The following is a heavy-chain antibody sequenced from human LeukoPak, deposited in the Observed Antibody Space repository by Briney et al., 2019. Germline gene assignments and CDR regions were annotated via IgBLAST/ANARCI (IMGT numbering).Heavy chain of an antibody. CDR2: ISYDGSHK. D-gene: IGHD3-3*01. CDR1: GFTFSNYG. Sequence: PGGSLRLSCAASGFTFSNYGMHWVRQAPGKGLEWVAVISYDGSHKYYADSVKGRFTISRDNSKNTLYLQMNSLRAEDTAVYYCAKDGVDGKIMYYIDHWGQGTLVTVSS. CDR3: AKDGVDGKIMYYIDH. J-gene: IGHJ4*02. V-gene: IGHV3-30*18.